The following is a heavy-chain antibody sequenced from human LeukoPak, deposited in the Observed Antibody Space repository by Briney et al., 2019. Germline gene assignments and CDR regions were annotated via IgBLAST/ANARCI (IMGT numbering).Heavy chain of an antibody. J-gene: IGHJ3*02. V-gene: IGHV1-2*02. D-gene: IGHD3-9*01. CDR3: AGYDILTGEGQNAFDI. Sequence: ASVKVSCKASGYTFTGYYRHWVRQAPGQGLEWMGWINPNSGGTNYAQKFQGRVTMTRDTSISTAYMELSRLRSDDTAVYYCAGYDILTGEGQNAFDIWGQGTMVTVSS. CDR1: GYTFTGYY. CDR2: INPNSGGT.